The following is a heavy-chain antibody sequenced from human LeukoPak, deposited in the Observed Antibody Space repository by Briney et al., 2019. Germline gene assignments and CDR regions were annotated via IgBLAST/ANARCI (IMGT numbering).Heavy chain of an antibody. V-gene: IGHV4-59*01. Sequence: SETLSLTCTVYGGSISSYYWSWIRQPPGKGLEWIGYIYYSGSTNYNPSLKSRVTISVDTSKNQFSLKLSSVTAADTAVYYCARGSGYSGYDYYYGMDVWGQGTTVTVSS. CDR1: GGSISSYY. CDR2: IYYSGST. J-gene: IGHJ6*01. CDR3: ARGSGYSGYDYYYGMDV. D-gene: IGHD5-12*01.